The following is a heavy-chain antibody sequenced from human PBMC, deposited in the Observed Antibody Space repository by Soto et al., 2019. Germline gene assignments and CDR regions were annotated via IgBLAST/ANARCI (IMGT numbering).Heavy chain of an antibody. CDR2: ISSSSSCT. CDR1: GFTFSDYY. J-gene: IGHJ4*02. Sequence: GGSLRLSCAASGFTFSDYYMSWIRQAPGKGLEWVSYISSSSSCTNYADSVKGRFTISRDNAKNSLYLQMNSLRAEDTAVYYCARQAAGMKYFDYWGQGTLVTVSS. CDR3: ARQAAGMKYFDY. D-gene: IGHD6-13*01. V-gene: IGHV3-11*06.